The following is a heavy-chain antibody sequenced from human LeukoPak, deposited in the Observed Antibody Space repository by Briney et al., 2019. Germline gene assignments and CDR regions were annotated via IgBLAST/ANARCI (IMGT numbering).Heavy chain of an antibody. D-gene: IGHD3-3*01. CDR2: IWYDGNNK. J-gene: IGHJ4*02. CDR1: GFTFSSYG. V-gene: IGHV3-33*01. CDR3: ARDKYDFRSGYYDY. Sequence: GGSLRLSCAASGFTFSSYGMHWVRQAPGKGLEWVAVIWYDGNNKYYADSVKGRFTISRDNSKNTLYLQMNSLRAEDTAVYYCARDKYDFRSGYYDYWGEGTLVTVSS.